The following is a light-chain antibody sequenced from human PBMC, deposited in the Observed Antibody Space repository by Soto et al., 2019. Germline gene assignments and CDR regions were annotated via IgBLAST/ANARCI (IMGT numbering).Light chain of an antibody. Sequence: DVVMTQSPLSLPVTLGQPASISCRSSQSLVHSDGNTYLNWFQQRPGQSPRRLIYEVSNRDSGVPDRFSGSGSGTDFTLKISRVEADDVGVYYCMQATYWPWTLGQGTNVEVK. CDR1: QSLVHSDGNTY. J-gene: IGKJ1*01. V-gene: IGKV2-30*02. CDR3: MQATYWPWT. CDR2: EVS.